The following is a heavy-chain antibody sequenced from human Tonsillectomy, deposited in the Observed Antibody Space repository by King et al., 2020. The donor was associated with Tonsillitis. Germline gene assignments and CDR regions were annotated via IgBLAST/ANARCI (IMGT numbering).Heavy chain of an antibody. Sequence: DVQLVESGGGLVQPGGSLRLSCAASGFTFSSYWMHWVRQAPGKGLVWVSRINSDGSSTSYADSVKGRFTISRDNAKNTLYLQMNSLRAEDTAVYYCAREVPIYYYYMDVWGKGTTFTVSS. V-gene: IGHV3-74*01. CDR2: INSDGSST. J-gene: IGHJ6*03. D-gene: IGHD1-1*01. CDR1: GFTFSSYW. CDR3: AREVPIYYYYMDV.